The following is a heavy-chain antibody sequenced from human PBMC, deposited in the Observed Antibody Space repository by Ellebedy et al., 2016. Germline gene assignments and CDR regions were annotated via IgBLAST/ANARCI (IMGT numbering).Heavy chain of an antibody. V-gene: IGHV3-11*05. D-gene: IGHD3-3*01. CDR3: AKGSIFGVAPGHYFDY. J-gene: IGHJ4*02. CDR1: GFTFSDYY. CDR2: ISSSSSDI. Sequence: GESLKISXTASGFTFSDYYMSWIRQAPGKGLEWLSYISSSSSDINYADSVRGRFTISRDNAQNSLYLQMNSLRAEDTALYYCAKGSIFGVAPGHYFDYWGQGTLVTVSS.